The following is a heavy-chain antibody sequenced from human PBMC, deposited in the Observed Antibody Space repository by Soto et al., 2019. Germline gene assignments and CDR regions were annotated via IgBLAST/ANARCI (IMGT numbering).Heavy chain of an antibody. CDR3: AKDRYDFWSGYYTCYFDY. CDR1: GFTFSSYG. CDR2: ISYDGSNK. D-gene: IGHD3-3*01. Sequence: QAGGSLRLSCAASGFTFSSYGMHWVRQAPGKGLEWVAVISYDGSNKYYADSVKGRFTISRDNSKNTLYLQMNSLRAEDTAVYYCAKDRYDFWSGYYTCYFDYWGQGTLVTVSS. J-gene: IGHJ4*02. V-gene: IGHV3-30*18.